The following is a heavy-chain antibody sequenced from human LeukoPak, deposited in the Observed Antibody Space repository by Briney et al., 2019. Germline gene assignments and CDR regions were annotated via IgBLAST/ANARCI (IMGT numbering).Heavy chain of an antibody. Sequence: QRWGALRLSCAASGFTFSSYAMSWVRQAPGKGLEWVSAISGSGGSTYYADSVKGRFTISRDNSKNTLYLQMNSLRAEDTAVYYCAKSQEGSYYYDASGRWGQGTLVTVSS. CDR1: GFTFSSYA. CDR2: ISGSGGST. CDR3: AKSQEGSYYYDASGR. V-gene: IGHV3-23*01. J-gene: IGHJ4*02. D-gene: IGHD3-22*01.